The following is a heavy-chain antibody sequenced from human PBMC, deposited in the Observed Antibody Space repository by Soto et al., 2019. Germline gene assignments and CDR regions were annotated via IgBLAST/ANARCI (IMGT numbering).Heavy chain of an antibody. V-gene: IGHV3-7*04. Sequence: EVQLVESGGGLVQPGGSLSLSCAASGFTSGNSWMSWVRQAPGKGLEWVANIHQGGSERYYVDSVKGRFTISRDNAKNSLYLQMNSLRVEDTAVYYCARDFGWEQRRFRDWYFELWGRGTLVTVSS. D-gene: IGHD3-10*01. CDR3: ARDFGWEQRRFRDWYFEL. CDR2: IHQGGSER. J-gene: IGHJ2*01. CDR1: GFTSGNSW.